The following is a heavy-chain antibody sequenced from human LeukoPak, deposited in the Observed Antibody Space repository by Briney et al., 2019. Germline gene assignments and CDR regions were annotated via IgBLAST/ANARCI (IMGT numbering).Heavy chain of an antibody. CDR3: ARDGDSSGYYAAFDI. V-gene: IGHV3-30*03. D-gene: IGHD3-22*01. CDR1: GFTFDTYG. Sequence: GGSLRLSCAASGFTFDTYGMHWVRQAPGKGLEWVAVISYDASVKYYADSVKGRFTISRDNAKNSLYLQMNSLRDEDTAVYYCARDGDSSGYYAAFDIWGQGTMVTVSS. J-gene: IGHJ3*02. CDR2: ISYDASVK.